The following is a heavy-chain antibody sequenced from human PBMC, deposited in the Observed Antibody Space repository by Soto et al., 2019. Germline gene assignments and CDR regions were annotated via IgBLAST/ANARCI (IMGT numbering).Heavy chain of an antibody. CDR2: IYYSGST. D-gene: IGHD3-3*01. Sequence: PSETLSLTCTVSGGAISSYYWSWIRQPPGKGLEWIGYIYYSGSTNYNPSLKSRVTISVDTSKNQFSLKLSSVTAADTAVYYCARCPGTYYDFWSGYLSGDYYYHMDVWGKGTTVTVSS. CDR3: ARCPGTYYDFWSGYLSGDYYYHMDV. J-gene: IGHJ6*03. CDR1: GGAISSYY. V-gene: IGHV4-59*01.